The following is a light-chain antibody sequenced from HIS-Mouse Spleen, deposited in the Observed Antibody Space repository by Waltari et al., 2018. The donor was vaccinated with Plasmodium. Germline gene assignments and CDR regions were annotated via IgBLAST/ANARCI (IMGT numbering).Light chain of an antibody. CDR2: GNS. Sequence: QSVLTQPPSVSGAPGQRVTISCTGSSSNIGAGYYVHWYQQLPGTAPKPLIYGNSNRPSGVPDRFSGSKSGTSASLAITGLQAEDEADYYCQSYDSSLSGSVFGGGTKLTVL. J-gene: IGLJ2*01. CDR1: SSNIGAGYY. CDR3: QSYDSSLSGSV. V-gene: IGLV1-40*01.